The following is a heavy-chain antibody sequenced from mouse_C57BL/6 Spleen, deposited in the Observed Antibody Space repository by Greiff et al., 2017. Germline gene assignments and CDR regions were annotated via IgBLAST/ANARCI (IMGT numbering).Heavy chain of an antibody. CDR1: GFTFSDYY. V-gene: IGHV5-16*01. CDR3: ARGGPWFAY. CDR2: INYDGSST. Sequence: EVKLMESEGGLVQPGSSMKLSCTASGFTFSDYYMAWVRQVPEKGLEWVANINYDGSSTYYLDSLKSRFIISRDNAKNILYLQMSSLKSEDTATYYCARGGPWFAYWGQGTLVTVSA. J-gene: IGHJ3*01.